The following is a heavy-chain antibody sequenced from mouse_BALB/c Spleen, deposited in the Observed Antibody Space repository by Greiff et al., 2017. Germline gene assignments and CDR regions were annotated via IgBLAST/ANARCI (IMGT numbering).Heavy chain of an antibody. CDR1: GFTFSSYY. CDR3: ARLVHYGNYVDY. CDR2: INSNGGST. Sequence: EGKLVESGGGLVKPGGSLKLSCAASGFTFSSYYMSWVRQTPEKRLELVAAINSNGGSTYYPDTVKGRFTISRDNAKNTLYLQMSSLKSEDTALYYCARLVHYGNYVDYWGQGATLTVSS. V-gene: IGHV5-6-2*01. D-gene: IGHD2-1*01. J-gene: IGHJ2*01.